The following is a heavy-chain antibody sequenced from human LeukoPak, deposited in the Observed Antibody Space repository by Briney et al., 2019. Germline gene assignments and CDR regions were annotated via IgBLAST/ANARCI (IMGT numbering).Heavy chain of an antibody. V-gene: IGHV4-34*01. CDR3: ARGISSSWYYGY. Sequence: KTSETLSLTCAVYGGSFSGYYRSWIRQPPGKGLEWIGEINHSGSTNYNPSLKSRVTISVDTSKNQFSLKLSSVTAADTAVYYCARGISSSWYYGYWGQGTLVTVSS. D-gene: IGHD6-13*01. CDR2: INHSGST. CDR1: GGSFSGYY. J-gene: IGHJ4*02.